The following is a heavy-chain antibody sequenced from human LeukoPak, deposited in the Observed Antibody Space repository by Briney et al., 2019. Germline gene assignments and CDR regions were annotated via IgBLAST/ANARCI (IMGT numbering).Heavy chain of an antibody. CDR2: ISSSSSYI. D-gene: IGHD1-26*01. J-gene: IGHJ6*03. CDR1: GFTFSSYS. CDR3: ASSDYYYYYMDV. Sequence: GGSLRLSCAASGFTFSSYSMNWVRQAPGKGLEWVSFISSSSSYIYYADSVKGRYTISRDNAKNSLYLQMNSLRAEDTAVYYCASSDYYYYYMDVWGKGTTVTVSS. V-gene: IGHV3-21*01.